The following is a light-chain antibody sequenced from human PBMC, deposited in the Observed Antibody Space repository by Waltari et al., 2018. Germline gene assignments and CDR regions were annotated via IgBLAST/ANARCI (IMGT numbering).Light chain of an antibody. CDR1: LSNIGDNP. CDR2: NTD. J-gene: IGLJ3*02. CDR3: AAWDDGLNAWV. Sequence: QSVLTQTPSASGTPGQRVTISCSGSLSNIGDNPVNWYHQPAGAAPKLPISNTDQWPSGVPDRFYASKSGASASLAISGLQSEDEGDYHCAAWDDGLNAWVFGGGTKVTVL. V-gene: IGLV1-44*01.